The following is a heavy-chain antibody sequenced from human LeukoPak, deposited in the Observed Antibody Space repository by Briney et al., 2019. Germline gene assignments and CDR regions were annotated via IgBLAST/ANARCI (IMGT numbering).Heavy chain of an antibody. CDR3: AKEEEGILWWSLDY. J-gene: IGHJ4*02. V-gene: IGHV3-23*01. CDR2: ISGSGGST. D-gene: IGHD2-21*01. Sequence: GGSLRLSCAASGFTFSSYAMSWVRQAPGKGLEWVSAISGSGGSTYYADSVKGRFTISRGNSKNTLYLQMNSLRAEDTAVYYCAKEEEGILWWSLDYWGQGTLVTVSS. CDR1: GFTFSSYA.